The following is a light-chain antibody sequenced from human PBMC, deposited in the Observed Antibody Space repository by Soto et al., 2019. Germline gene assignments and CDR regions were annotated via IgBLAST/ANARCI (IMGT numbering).Light chain of an antibody. Sequence: SYELTQPPSVSVAPGQSARLTCGGDNIGSKIVHWYQQRPGQAPVLVVYDDDDRPSGIPERFSGSNSGSTATLTISRVEAGDEADYYCQAWAGSSARVFGGGTQLTV. CDR1: NIGSKI. CDR2: DDD. V-gene: IGLV3-21*02. CDR3: QAWAGSSARV. J-gene: IGLJ2*01.